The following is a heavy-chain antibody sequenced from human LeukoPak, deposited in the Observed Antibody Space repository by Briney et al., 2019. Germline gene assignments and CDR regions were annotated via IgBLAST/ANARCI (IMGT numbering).Heavy chain of an antibody. CDR1: GYTFTSYG. Sequence: ASVTVSFTASGYTFTSYGISWVRQAPGQGLEWMGWISAYNGNTNYAQKLQGRVTMTTDTSTSTAYMELRSLRSDDTAVYYCARGPWVAVAGDEGNDYWGQGTLVTVSS. CDR2: ISAYNGNT. J-gene: IGHJ4*02. D-gene: IGHD6-19*01. CDR3: ARGPWVAVAGDEGNDY. V-gene: IGHV1-18*01.